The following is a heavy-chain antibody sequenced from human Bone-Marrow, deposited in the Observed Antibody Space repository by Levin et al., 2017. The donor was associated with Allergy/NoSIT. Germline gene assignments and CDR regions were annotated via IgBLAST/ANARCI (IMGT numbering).Heavy chain of an antibody. V-gene: IGHV1-69*15. CDR1: GGAFSDYA. D-gene: IGHD4-17*01. Sequence: KISCKTSGGAFSDYAFSWVRQAPGQRPEWMGSIIPSFGVANYGQKFRGRVTIIADESTRTLYMDLTSLRSEDTAVYYCARDSTTPMTTGAFDYWGQGTLVTVSS. J-gene: IGHJ4*02. CDR3: ARDSTTPMTTGAFDY. CDR2: IIPSFGVA.